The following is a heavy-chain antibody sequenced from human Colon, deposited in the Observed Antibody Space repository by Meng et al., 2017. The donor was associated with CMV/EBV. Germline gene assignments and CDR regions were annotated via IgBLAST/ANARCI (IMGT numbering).Heavy chain of an antibody. J-gene: IGHJ4*02. CDR1: DFSFRSYW. CDR3: GREVPGGAVALDY. V-gene: IGHV3-7*01. D-gene: IGHD3-3*02. CDR2: MNPDGTNK. Sequence: GESLKISCAGSDFSFRSYWMSWVRQAPGKGLAWVANMNPDGTNKFYLDSVKGRFSISRDNTKNSLYLQMNSLRAEDTAVYYCGREVPGGAVALDYWGQGALVTVSS.